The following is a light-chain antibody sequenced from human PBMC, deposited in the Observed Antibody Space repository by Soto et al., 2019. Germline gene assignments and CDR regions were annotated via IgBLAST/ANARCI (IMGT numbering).Light chain of an antibody. V-gene: IGKV3-15*01. Sequence: EIVMTQSPATLSVSPGERATLSCRASQSLSSNLAWYQQKPGQAPRLLIYDASTRATGIPARFSGSGSGTDFTRTIRRLQSEDSAVYYCLPDIPWRTFGQGTKVEIK. CDR2: DAS. CDR3: LPDIPWRT. J-gene: IGKJ1*01. CDR1: QSLSSN.